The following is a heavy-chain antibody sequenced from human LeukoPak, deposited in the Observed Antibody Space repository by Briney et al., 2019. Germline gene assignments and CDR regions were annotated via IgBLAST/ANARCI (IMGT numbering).Heavy chain of an antibody. V-gene: IGHV3-7*01. D-gene: IGHD3-3*01. J-gene: IGHJ4*02. Sequence: GGSLRLSCAASGFTFSSYWMSWVRQAPGKGLEWVANIKQDGSEKYYVDSVKGRFTISRDNARNSLYLRMNSLRAEDTAVYYCASYRNVPLFGGYWGQGTLVTVSS. CDR1: GFTFSSYW. CDR2: IKQDGSEK. CDR3: ASYRNVPLFGGY.